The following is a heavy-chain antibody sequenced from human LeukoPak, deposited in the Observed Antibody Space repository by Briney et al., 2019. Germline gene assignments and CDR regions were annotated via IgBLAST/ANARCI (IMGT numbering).Heavy chain of an antibody. D-gene: IGHD5-12*01. Sequence: SVKVSCKAFGGTFSSYAISWVRQAPGQGLEWMGRIIPILGIANYAQKFQGRVTITADKSTSTAYMELSSLRSEDTAVYYCARDSSGFLSYWGQGTLVTVSS. CDR1: GGTFSSYA. V-gene: IGHV1-69*04. CDR2: IIPILGIA. J-gene: IGHJ4*02. CDR3: ARDSSGFLSY.